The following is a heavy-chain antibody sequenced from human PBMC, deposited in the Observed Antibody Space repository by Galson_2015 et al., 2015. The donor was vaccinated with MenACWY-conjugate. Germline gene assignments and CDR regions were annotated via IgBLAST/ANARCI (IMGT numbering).Heavy chain of an antibody. J-gene: IGHJ3*02. V-gene: IGHV3-53*01. D-gene: IGHD2-8*01. CDR3: AKDRPPYCTNGVCYLVWAFDI. CDR1: GFTVTSHY. Sequence: SLRLSCAASGFTVTSHYMTWVRQAPGKGLEWVSVMSSAGVTYYADSVKGRLTISRDNSKNTLYLQIDSLRAEDTAVYYCAKDRPPYCTNGVCYLVWAFDIWGQGTMVTVSS. CDR2: MSSAGVT.